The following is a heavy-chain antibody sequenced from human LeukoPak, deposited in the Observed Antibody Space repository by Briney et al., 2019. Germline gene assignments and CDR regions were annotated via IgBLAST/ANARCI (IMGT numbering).Heavy chain of an antibody. CDR2: IIPIFGTA. CDR3: ARDLELRTSAFDI. CDR1: GGTFSSYA. V-gene: IGHV1-69*13. D-gene: IGHD1-26*01. Sequence: GASVKVSCKASGGTFSSYAISWVRQAPGQGLEWMGRIIPIFGTANYAQKFQGRVTITADESTSTAYMELSSLRSEDTAVYYCARDLELRTSAFDIWGQGTMVTVSS. J-gene: IGHJ3*02.